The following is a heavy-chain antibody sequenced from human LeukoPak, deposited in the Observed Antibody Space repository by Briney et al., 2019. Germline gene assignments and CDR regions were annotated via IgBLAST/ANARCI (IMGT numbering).Heavy chain of an antibody. CDR3: PRQLSRYSSGWTHHYYYYAMDV. CDR2: MNPNSGNT. Sequence: ASVKVSCKASGYTFTSYEINWARHATGQAVEWVGWMNPNSGNTRYAQQLKDRVTITRTTSISTADMELSSVKSEDTAVDYCPRQLSRYSSGWTHHYYYYAMDVWGQGTTVTVSS. CDR1: GYTFTSYE. V-gene: IGHV1-8*01. J-gene: IGHJ6*01. D-gene: IGHD6-19*01.